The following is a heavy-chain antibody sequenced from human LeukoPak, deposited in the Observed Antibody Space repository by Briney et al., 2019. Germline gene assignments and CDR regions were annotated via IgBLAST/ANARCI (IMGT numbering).Heavy chain of an antibody. V-gene: IGHV3-11*01. CDR1: GFTFSDYY. Sequence: GGSLRLSCAASGFTFSDYYMSWIRQAPGKGLEWVSYISSSGSTIYYADSVKGRFTISRDNAKNSLYQQMNSLRAEDTAVYYCARGGSSSWGSYYYYGMDVWGQGTTVTVSS. CDR2: ISSSGSTI. CDR3: ARGGSSSWGSYYYYGMDV. D-gene: IGHD6-13*01. J-gene: IGHJ6*02.